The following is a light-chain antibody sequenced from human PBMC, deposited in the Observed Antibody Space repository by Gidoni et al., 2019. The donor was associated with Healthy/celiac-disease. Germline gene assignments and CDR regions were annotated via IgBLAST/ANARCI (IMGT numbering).Light chain of an antibody. CDR3: QQRSNWPLCT. CDR2: DAS. Sequence: EIVLTQSPATLSLSPGERATLSCRASQSVSSYLAWYQQKPGQAPRLLIYDASNRATGIPARFSGSGSGTDFTLTISSLEPEDFAVYYCQQRSNWPLCTFGPXTKVDIK. J-gene: IGKJ3*01. V-gene: IGKV3-11*01. CDR1: QSVSSY.